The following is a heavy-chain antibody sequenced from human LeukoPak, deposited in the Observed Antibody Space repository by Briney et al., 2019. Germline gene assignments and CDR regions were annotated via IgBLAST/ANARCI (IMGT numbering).Heavy chain of an antibody. J-gene: IGHJ6*02. V-gene: IGHV4-59*01. CDR3: ARGSGYVVRGDALDV. CDR1: GGSISSYY. Sequence: SETLSLTCTVSGGSISSYYWSWIRQPPGKGLEWIGYIYYSGSTNYNPSLKSRVTISVDTSKNQFSLKLSSVTAADTAVYYCARGSGYVVRGDALDVWGQGTTVTVSS. D-gene: IGHD3-22*01. CDR2: IYYSGST.